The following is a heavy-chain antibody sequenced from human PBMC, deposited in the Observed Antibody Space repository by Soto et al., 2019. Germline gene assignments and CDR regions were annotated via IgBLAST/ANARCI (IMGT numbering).Heavy chain of an antibody. J-gene: IGHJ4*02. CDR3: ARDKYYDSSGYYYYYFDY. CDR2: ISSSGSTI. D-gene: IGHD3-22*01. V-gene: IGHV3-11*01. CDR1: GFTFSDYY. Sequence: LSLTCAASGFTFSDYYMSWIRQAPGKGLEWVSYISSSGSTIYYADSVKGRFTISRDNAKNSLYLQMNSLRAEDTAVYYCARDKYYDSSGYYYYYFDYWGQGTLVTVSS.